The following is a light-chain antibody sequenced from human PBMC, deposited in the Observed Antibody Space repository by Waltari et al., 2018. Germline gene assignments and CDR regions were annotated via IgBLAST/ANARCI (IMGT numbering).Light chain of an antibody. CDR1: QSVSSN. CDR3: QQYNNWPLT. CDR2: GAS. V-gene: IGKV3-15*01. J-gene: IGKJ4*01. Sequence: PGKRATLSCRASQSVSSNLAWYQQKPGQAHRLIIYGASTRATGIPARFSGSGSGTEFSLTISSLQSEDFAVYYCQQYNNWPLTFGGGTKVEIK.